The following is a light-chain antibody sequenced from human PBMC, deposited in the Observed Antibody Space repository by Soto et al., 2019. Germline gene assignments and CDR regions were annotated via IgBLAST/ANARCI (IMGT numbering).Light chain of an antibody. Sequence: DIQMTQSPSTPSASVGDRVTITCRASQSISNWLAWYQQKPGKAPKLLIYDASSLESGVPSRFSGSGSGTEFTLTISSLQPDDFATYYCQQYNSYSGTFGQGTKVEIK. CDR2: DAS. CDR1: QSISNW. V-gene: IGKV1-5*01. CDR3: QQYNSYSGT. J-gene: IGKJ1*01.